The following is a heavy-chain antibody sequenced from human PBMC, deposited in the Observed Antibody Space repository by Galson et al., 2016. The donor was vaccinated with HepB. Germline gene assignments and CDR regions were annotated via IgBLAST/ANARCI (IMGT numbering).Heavy chain of an antibody. CDR2: MSSDGRKK. Sequence: SLRLSCAASGFTFSDFGMHWVRQAPGKGLEWVAVMSSDGRKKYYADSVKGRFTVSRDNSKNTLYLQMYSLRAEDTAVYYCARDNPNYGDYEVLDYWGQGALVTVSS. V-gene: IGHV3-30*03. CDR3: ARDNPNYGDYEVLDY. D-gene: IGHD4-17*01. J-gene: IGHJ4*02. CDR1: GFTFSDFG.